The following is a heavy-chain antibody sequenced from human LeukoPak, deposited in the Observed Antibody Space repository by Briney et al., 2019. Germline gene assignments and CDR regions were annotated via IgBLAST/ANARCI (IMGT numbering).Heavy chain of an antibody. V-gene: IGHV4-59*08. CDR3: ARAPLGSCSGGTCKRYFDY. CDR2: IYYSGST. CDR1: GGSISSYY. D-gene: IGHD2-15*01. Sequence: PSETLSLTCTVSGGSISSYYWSWIRQPPGKGLEWIGYIYYSGSTNYNPSLKSRVTISVDTSKNQFSLKLSSVTAADTAVYYCARAPLGSCSGGTCKRYFDYWGQGTLVTVSS. J-gene: IGHJ4*02.